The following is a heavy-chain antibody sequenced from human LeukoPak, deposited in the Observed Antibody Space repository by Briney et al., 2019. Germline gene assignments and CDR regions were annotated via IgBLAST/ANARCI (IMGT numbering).Heavy chain of an antibody. V-gene: IGHV4-34*01. D-gene: IGHD3-22*01. Sequence: PSETLSLTCAVYGGSFSGYYWSWIRQPPGKGLEWTGEINHSGSTNYNPSLKSRVTISVDTSKNQFSLKLSSVTAADTAVYYCARLDHRRFYDSSGQIDYWGQGTLVTVSS. CDR2: INHSGST. CDR1: GGSFSGYY. J-gene: IGHJ4*02. CDR3: ARLDHRRFYDSSGQIDY.